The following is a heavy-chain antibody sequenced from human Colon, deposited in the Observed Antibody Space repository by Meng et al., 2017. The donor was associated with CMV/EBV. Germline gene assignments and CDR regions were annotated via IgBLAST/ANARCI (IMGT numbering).Heavy chain of an antibody. CDR2: INPKMGGT. V-gene: IGHV1-2*02. CDR1: GYTFTDYK. J-gene: IGHJ4*02. CDR3: ARAEDDYFDF. Sequence: SVKVSCKTSGYTFTDYKIHWVRQAPGQGLEWMGWINPKMGGTTYAQKFQGRVTVTRDTSISTAYLELNSLRSDGTAIYYCARAEDDYFDFWGQGTLVTVSS. D-gene: IGHD5-24*01.